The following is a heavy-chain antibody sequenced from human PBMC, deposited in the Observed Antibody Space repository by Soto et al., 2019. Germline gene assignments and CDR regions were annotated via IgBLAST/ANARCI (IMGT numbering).Heavy chain of an antibody. CDR3: ARGEFLSYDDY. CDR2: INAGNGNT. J-gene: IGHJ4*02. CDR1: GYTFSSYA. Sequence: ASVKVSCKASGYTFSSYAMHWVRQAPGQRLEWMGWINAGNGNTKYSQKFQGRVTITRDTSASTAYMELSSLRSEDTAVYYCARGEFLSYDDYWGQGTLVTVSS. D-gene: IGHD3-16*01. V-gene: IGHV1-3*01.